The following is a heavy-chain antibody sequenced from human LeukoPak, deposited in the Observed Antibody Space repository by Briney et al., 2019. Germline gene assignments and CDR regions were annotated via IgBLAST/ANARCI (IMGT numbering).Heavy chain of an antibody. CDR2: INHRGST. Sequence: SETLSLTCAVYGGSFSGYYWSWIRQPPGKGLEWIGEINHRGSTNYNPSLMSRVTISVDTSKNQFSLKLSSVIAAETAVYYCARGYCSGGSCYSRSRTFGMDVWGKGATVTVA. J-gene: IGHJ6*04. CDR1: GGSFSGYY. D-gene: IGHD2-15*01. V-gene: IGHV4-34*01. CDR3: ARGYCSGGSCYSRSRTFGMDV.